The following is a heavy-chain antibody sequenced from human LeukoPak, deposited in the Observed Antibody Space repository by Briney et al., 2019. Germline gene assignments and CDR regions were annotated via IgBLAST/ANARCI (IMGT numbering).Heavy chain of an antibody. CDR3: AASTYGSGSYVGFDS. CDR2: IYPGDSDT. J-gene: IGHJ4*02. CDR1: GYSFTSYW. V-gene: IGHV5-51*01. Sequence: GESLKISCKGSGYSFTSYWIGWVRQMPGKGLEWMGIIYPGDSDTRYSPSFQGQVTISADKSINTLYLQWSSLKASDTAVYYCAASTYGSGSYVGFDSWGQGTLLTVSS. D-gene: IGHD3-10*01.